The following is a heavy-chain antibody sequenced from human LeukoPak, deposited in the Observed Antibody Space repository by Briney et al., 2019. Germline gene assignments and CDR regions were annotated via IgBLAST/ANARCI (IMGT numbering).Heavy chain of an antibody. D-gene: IGHD5-12*01. V-gene: IGHV3-23*01. CDR3: AKDDIVATGDY. CDR1: GFTFSSYA. CDR2: ISGSGGST. J-gene: IGHJ4*02. Sequence: GGSLRLSFAASGFTFSSYAMSWVRQAPGKGLEWVSAISGSGGSTYYADSVKGRFTISRDNSKNTLYLQMNSLRAEDTAVSYCAKDDIVATGDYWGQGTLVTVSS.